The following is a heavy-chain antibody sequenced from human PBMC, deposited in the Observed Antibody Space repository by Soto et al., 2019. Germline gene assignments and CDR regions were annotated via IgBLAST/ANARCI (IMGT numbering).Heavy chain of an antibody. CDR2: MYYSGTI. CDR3: ARGRGYSYGYAY. J-gene: IGHJ4*02. CDR1: GGSISSGDHF. Sequence: SETLSLTCTVSGGSISSGDHFWSWIRQSPGKGLESIVYMYYSGTIYYNPSLKSRITTSVDTSNNQFSLNLASVTAADTAVYYCARGRGYSYGYAYWGQGTLVTVSS. D-gene: IGHD5-18*01. V-gene: IGHV4-30-4*01.